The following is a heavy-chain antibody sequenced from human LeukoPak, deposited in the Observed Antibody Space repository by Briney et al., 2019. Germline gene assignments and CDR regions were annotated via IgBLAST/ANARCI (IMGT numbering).Heavy chain of an antibody. V-gene: IGHV3-30-3*01. D-gene: IGHD3-10*01. CDR1: GFTFSSYA. CDR3: ARDVTAMVRGYNY. Sequence: GGSLRLSCAASGFTFSSYAMHWVRQAPGKGLEWVAVISYDGSNKYYADSVKGRFTISRDNSKNTLYLQMNSLRAEDTAVYYCARDVTAMVRGYNYWGQGTLVTVSS. CDR2: ISYDGSNK. J-gene: IGHJ4*02.